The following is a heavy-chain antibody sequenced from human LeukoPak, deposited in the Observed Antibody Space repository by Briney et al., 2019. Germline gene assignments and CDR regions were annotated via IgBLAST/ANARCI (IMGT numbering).Heavy chain of an antibody. CDR2: ISGSGGST. D-gene: IGHD6-19*01. CDR3: VKGSVAEALFDY. V-gene: IGHV3-23*01. CDR1: GFTFSSYA. Sequence: PGGSLRLSCAASGFTFSSYAMSWVRQAPGKGLECVSAISGSGGSTYYADSVKGRFTISRDNYKNTLYLQMNSLRAEDTAVYYCVKGSVAEALFDYWGQGTLVTVSS. J-gene: IGHJ4*02.